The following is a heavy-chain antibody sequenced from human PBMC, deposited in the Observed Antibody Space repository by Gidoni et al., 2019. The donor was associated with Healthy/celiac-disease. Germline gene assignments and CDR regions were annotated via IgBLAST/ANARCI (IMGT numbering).Heavy chain of an antibody. V-gene: IGHV3-33*01. CDR1: GFTFSSYG. Sequence: QVQLVESGGGVVQPGRSLRLSCAASGFTFSSYGMHWVRQAPGKGLEWVAVIWYDGSKKYYADSVKGRFTISRDNSKNTLYLQMNSLRAEDTAVYYCARDAIATSFWSGSDAFAIWGQGTMVTVSS. J-gene: IGHJ3*02. CDR2: IWYDGSKK. CDR3: ARDAIATSFWSGSDAFAI. D-gene: IGHD3-3*01.